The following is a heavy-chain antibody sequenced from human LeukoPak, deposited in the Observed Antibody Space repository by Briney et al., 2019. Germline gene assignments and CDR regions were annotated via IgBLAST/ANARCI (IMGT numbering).Heavy chain of an antibody. Sequence: GGSLRLSCAASGFTFSSYGMHWVRQAPGKGLEWVTVIWYDGSKKYYADSVKGRFTISRDNSKNTLYLQMNSLRAEDTAVYYCARVANITTFGMDVWGQGTTVTVSS. CDR3: ARVANITTFGMDV. D-gene: IGHD3-9*01. CDR1: GFTFSSYG. V-gene: IGHV3-33*01. CDR2: IWYDGSKK. J-gene: IGHJ6*02.